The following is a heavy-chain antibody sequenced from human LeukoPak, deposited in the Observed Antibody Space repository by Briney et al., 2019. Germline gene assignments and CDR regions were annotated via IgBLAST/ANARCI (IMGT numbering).Heavy chain of an antibody. V-gene: IGHV1-18*01. CDR2: ISAYNGNT. J-gene: IGHJ4*02. CDR1: GYTFTSYG. D-gene: IGHD3-22*01. CDR3: ARDEINLGGYYDSSGYSPPFFDY. Sequence: ASVKVSCKASGYTFTSYGISWVRQAPGQGLEWMGWISAYNGNTNYAQKLQGRVTMTTDTSTSTAYMEPRSLRSDDTAVYYCARDEINLGGYYDSSGYSPPFFDYWGQGTLVTVSS.